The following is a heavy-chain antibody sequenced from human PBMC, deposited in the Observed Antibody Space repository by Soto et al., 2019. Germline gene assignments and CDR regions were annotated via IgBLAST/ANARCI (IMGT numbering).Heavy chain of an antibody. J-gene: IGHJ5*02. Sequence: SETLSLTCTVSGGSISSSSYYWGWIRQPPGKGLEWIGSIYYSGSTYYNPSLKSRVTISVDTSKNQFSLKLSSVTAADTAVYYCARLIVDGGGNIDPWGQGTLVTVSS. D-gene: IGHD2-15*01. CDR2: IYYSGST. CDR1: GGSISSSSYY. CDR3: ARLIVDGGGNIDP. V-gene: IGHV4-39*01.